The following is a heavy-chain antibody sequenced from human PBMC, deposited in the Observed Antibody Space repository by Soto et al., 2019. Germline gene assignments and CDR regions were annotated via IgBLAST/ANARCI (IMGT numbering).Heavy chain of an antibody. CDR1: VFTFSTNL. V-gene: IGHV3-7*01. Sequence: QPVVSRRLSCSSSVFTFSTNLISLFRQAPVKGLEWVANIKQGGSEKYYVDSVKGRFTISRDNDKNSLYLQMNSLRAEDTAVYYCAREVDGDFDIWGQRKMLNVSS. CDR3: AREVDGDFDI. D-gene: IGHD4-17*01. J-gene: IGHJ3*02. CDR2: IKQGGSEK.